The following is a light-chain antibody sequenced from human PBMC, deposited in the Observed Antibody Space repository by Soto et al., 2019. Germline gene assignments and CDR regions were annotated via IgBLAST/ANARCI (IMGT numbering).Light chain of an antibody. V-gene: IGKV3-20*01. CDR2: GAS. Sequence: ETVVTQSPGTLSLSPGERASLSCRASQSVTGSFLAWYQQKPGQAPRLLTYGASSRATGIPERFSGSGSGTDFTLTISRLEPEDFAVYYCQQYNNWPGTFGQGTKVDI. CDR3: QQYNNWPGT. J-gene: IGKJ1*01. CDR1: QSVTGSF.